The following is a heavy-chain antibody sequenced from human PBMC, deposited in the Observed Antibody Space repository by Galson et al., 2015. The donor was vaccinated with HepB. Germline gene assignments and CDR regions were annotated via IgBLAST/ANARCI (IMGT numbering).Heavy chain of an antibody. J-gene: IGHJ6*02. D-gene: IGHD2-15*01. CDR1: GDNVSNNNAA. CDR2: TYYRARWYS. CDR3: GMVSGKIYFYGLDV. Sequence: CAISGDNVSNNNAAWNWIRQSPSGGLEWLGRTYYRARWYSDYAPAVRSRITINPDTSKNQFSLQLNSVTPDDSSVYYCGMVSGKIYFYGLDVWGQGTTVTVSS. V-gene: IGHV6-1*01.